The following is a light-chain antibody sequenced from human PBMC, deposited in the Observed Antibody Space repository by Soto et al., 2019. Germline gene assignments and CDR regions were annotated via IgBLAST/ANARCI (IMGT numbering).Light chain of an antibody. J-gene: IGKJ5*01. CDR3: HQSYSPPTIT. CDR1: QSISSY. CDR2: AAS. Sequence: DIQMTQSPSSLSASVGDRVTITCRASQSISSYLNWFHQKPGKAPKLLIYAASSLQSDVPSRFSGSGSGTDFTLTSSNLQPDDFATYYCHQSYSPPTITFGQGHERRLN. V-gene: IGKV1-39*01.